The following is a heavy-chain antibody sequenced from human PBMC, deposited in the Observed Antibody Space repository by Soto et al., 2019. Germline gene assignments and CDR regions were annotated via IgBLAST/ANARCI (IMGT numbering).Heavy chain of an antibody. Sequence: SETLSLTCTVSGGSISSYYWSWIRQPPGKGLEWIGYIYYSGSTNYNPSLQSRVTISVDTSKNQVSLNLSSVTAADTAVYYCARLTYYDFWKDYYYYMDVWGKGTTVTVSS. D-gene: IGHD3-3*01. V-gene: IGHV4-59*08. J-gene: IGHJ6*03. CDR1: GGSISSYY. CDR3: ARLTYYDFWKDYYYYMDV. CDR2: IYYSGST.